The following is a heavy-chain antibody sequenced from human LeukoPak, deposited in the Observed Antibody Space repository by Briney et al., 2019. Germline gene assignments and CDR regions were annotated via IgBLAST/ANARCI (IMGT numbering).Heavy chain of an antibody. V-gene: IGHV4-4*07. J-gene: IGHJ4*02. CDR2: IHTSGST. D-gene: IGHD3-10*01. Sequence: SETLSLTCTVSGASISPYYWSWIRQPAGKGLEWIGHIHTSGSTNYNPSLKSRVTMSLDTSKKQLSLKLNSVSAADTAVYYCAKEGMIRGVIDYWAREPWSPSPQ. CDR3: AKEGMIRGVIDY. CDR1: GASISPYY.